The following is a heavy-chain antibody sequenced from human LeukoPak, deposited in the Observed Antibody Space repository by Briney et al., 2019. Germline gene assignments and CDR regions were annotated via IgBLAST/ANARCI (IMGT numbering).Heavy chain of an antibody. CDR3: ASTYSSGSFDY. V-gene: IGHV3-48*03. CDR1: GFTFSSYE. J-gene: IGHJ4*02. D-gene: IGHD6-19*01. CDR2: ISSSGSTI. Sequence: GGSLRLSCAASGFTFSSYEMSWVRQAPGKGLEWVSYISSSGSTIYYADSVKGRFTISRDNAKNSLYLQMNSLRAEDTAVYYCASTYSSGSFDYWGQGTLVTVSS.